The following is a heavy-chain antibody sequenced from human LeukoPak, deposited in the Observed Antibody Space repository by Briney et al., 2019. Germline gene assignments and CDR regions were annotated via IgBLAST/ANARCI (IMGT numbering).Heavy chain of an antibody. J-gene: IGHJ6*03. CDR2: IFYGGST. V-gene: IGHV4-39*07. D-gene: IGHD6-6*01. Sequence: SETLSLTCTVSGGSINSGTYYWVWIRQPPGKGLEWIGSIFYGGSTYYNPSLKSRGTMSIDTTENQLSLKLTSVTAADTAVYYCARAPYRVAARPEDYYYYMDVWGKGTTVTVSS. CDR1: GGSINSGTYY. CDR3: ARAPYRVAARPEDYYYYMDV.